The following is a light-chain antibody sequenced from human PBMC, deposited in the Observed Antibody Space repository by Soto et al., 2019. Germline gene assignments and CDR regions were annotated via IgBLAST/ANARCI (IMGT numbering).Light chain of an antibody. V-gene: IGLV1-40*01. CDR1: SSNIGSVYA. J-gene: IGLJ2*01. Sequence: QAVVTQPPSVSGAPGQRVTISCTGSSSNIGSVYAVHWYQQLPGTAPKLLIYGNSNRPSGVPDRFSGSKSGTSASLAITGLQAEDEAHYYCQSYDSGLSGRVFGGGTQLTVL. CDR2: GNS. CDR3: QSYDSGLSGRV.